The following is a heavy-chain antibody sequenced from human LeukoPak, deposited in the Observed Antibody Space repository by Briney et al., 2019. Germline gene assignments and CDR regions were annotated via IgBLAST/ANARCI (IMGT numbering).Heavy chain of an antibody. J-gene: IGHJ4*02. CDR1: GYTFTSYA. Sequence: VASVKVSCEASGYTFTSYAMQWVRQAPGQRLEWMGWINAGNGYTKYSQKFQGRVTITRNTSANTAYMELSSLRSEDTAVYYCVGSSGYYFDYWGQGTLVTVSS. V-gene: IGHV1-3*01. CDR2: INAGNGYT. CDR3: VGSSGYYFDY. D-gene: IGHD6-25*01.